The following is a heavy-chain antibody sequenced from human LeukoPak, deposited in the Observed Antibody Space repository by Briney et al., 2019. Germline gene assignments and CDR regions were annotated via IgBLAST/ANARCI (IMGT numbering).Heavy chain of an antibody. V-gene: IGHV1-2*02. Sequence: ASVKVSCKASGYTFTGYYMHWVRQAPGQGLEWMGWINPNSGGTNYAQKFQGRVTMTRDTSTSTAYMELSRLRSDDTAVYYCARGAYSNYDPFDYWGQGTLVTVSS. CDR2: INPNSGGT. CDR1: GYTFTGYY. J-gene: IGHJ4*02. D-gene: IGHD4-11*01. CDR3: ARGAYSNYDPFDY.